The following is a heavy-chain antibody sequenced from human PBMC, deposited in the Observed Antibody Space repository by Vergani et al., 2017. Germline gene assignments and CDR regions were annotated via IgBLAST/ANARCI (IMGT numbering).Heavy chain of an antibody. Sequence: QAKLQESGPELVKPSETLSLTCTVSDVYVDSYYYWWSWVRQSPGKGLEWIGEIFRSGSTNYNPSFKRRVILFLDTFHNKFSLRLTSVTPADTAIYYCARLRYLESVSRPGYFDLWGRGILVTVSS. CDR1: DVYVDSYYYW. J-gene: IGHJ2*01. V-gene: IGHV4-31*03. CDR3: ARLRYLESVSRPGYFDL. CDR2: IFRSGST. D-gene: IGHD3-22*01.